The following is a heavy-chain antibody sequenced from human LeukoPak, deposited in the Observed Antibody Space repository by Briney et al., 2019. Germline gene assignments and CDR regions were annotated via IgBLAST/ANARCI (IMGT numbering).Heavy chain of an antibody. CDR2: ISYSGRT. CDR3: AANSADYNTLGSSYKV. D-gene: IGHD3-10*01. V-gene: IGHV4-39*01. CDR1: GGSISSRSYY. Sequence: SETLSLTCTVSGGSISSRSYYWAWIRQPPGKGLEWIGSISYSGRTYYNPSLKSRVTISVDSSKNQFSLKLNSVTAADTAVFYCAANSADYNTLGSSYKVWGQGTLVTVSS. J-gene: IGHJ4*02.